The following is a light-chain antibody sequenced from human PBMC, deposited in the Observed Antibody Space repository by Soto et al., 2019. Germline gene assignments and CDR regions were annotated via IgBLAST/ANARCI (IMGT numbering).Light chain of an antibody. CDR1: QSVSSN. CDR2: GAS. V-gene: IGKV3-15*01. J-gene: IGKJ1*01. CDR3: QQHNSSPWT. Sequence: EIVMTQSAATLSVSPGERSTLSCRASQSVSSNLAWYQQKPGQAPRLLISGASTRATGIPARFSGSGSGTEFTLTISSLQSEDFATYYCQQHNSSPWTFGQGTKVDIK.